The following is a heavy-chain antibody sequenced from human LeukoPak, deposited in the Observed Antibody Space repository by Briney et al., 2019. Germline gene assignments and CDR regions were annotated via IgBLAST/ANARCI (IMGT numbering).Heavy chain of an antibody. CDR2: IIPIFGTA. CDR1: GGTFSSYA. CDR3: ARGDVGRFDRITPNTHFDY. Sequence: SVKVSCKASGGTFSSYAISWVRQAPGQGLEWMGGIIPIFGTANYAQKFQGRVTITADESTSTAYVELSSLRSEDTAVYYCARGDVGRFDRITPNTHFDYWGQGTLVTVSS. D-gene: IGHD3-10*01. V-gene: IGHV1-69*13. J-gene: IGHJ4*02.